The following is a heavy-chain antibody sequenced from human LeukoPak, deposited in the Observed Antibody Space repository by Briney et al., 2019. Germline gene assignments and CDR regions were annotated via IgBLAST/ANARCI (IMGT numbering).Heavy chain of an antibody. J-gene: IGHJ4*02. CDR2: IYYSGST. CDR3: ATHGSGSYPFDY. D-gene: IGHD3-10*01. V-gene: IGHV4-31*03. CDR1: GVSISSGGYY. Sequence: KTSETLSLTCTVSGVSISSGGYYWSWIRQHPGKGLEWIGYIYYSGSTYYNPSLKSRVTISVDTSKNQFSLKLSSVTAADTAVYYCATHGSGSYPFDYWGQGTLVTVSS.